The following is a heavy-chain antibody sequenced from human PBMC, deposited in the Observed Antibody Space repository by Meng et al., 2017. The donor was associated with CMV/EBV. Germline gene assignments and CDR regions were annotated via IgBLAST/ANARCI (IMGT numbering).Heavy chain of an antibody. CDR3: ARVGALPTFYGMDV. CDR2: ISYDGSNK. J-gene: IGHJ6*02. V-gene: IGHV3-30-3*01. D-gene: IGHD1-1*01. CDR1: GFTFSSYA. Sequence: GESLKISRAASGFTFSSYAMHWVRQAPGKGLEWVAVISYDGSNKYYADSVKGRFTISRDNSKNTLYLQMNSLRAEDTAVYYCARVGALPTFYGMDVWGQGTTVTVSS.